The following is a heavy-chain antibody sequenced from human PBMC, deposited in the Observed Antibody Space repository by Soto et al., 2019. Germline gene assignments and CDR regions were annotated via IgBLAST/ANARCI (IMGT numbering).Heavy chain of an antibody. CDR2: ISGSGGST. CDR1: GFTFSSYA. CDR3: AKDLGYCSGGSCQLPGAFDI. V-gene: IGHV3-23*01. D-gene: IGHD2-15*01. Sequence: GGSLRLSCAASGFTFSSYAMSWVRQAPGKGLEWVSAISGSGGSTYYADSVKGRFTISRDNSKNTLYLQMNSLRAEDTAVYYCAKDLGYCSGGSCQLPGAFDIWGQGTMVTVSS. J-gene: IGHJ3*02.